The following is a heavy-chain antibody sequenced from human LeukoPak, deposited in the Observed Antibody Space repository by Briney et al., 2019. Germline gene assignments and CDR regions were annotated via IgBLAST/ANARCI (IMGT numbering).Heavy chain of an antibody. J-gene: IGHJ4*02. V-gene: IGHV1-2*02. Sequence: ASVKVSCKASGYTFTDYYMHWVRQAPGQGLEWMGWINPNSGGTNYAQKFQGRVTMTRDTSISTGYMELSRLRSDDTAVYYCARGRTMAAAGRLFDYWGQGTLVTVSS. CDR2: INPNSGGT. CDR1: GYTFTDYY. CDR3: ARGRTMAAAGRLFDY. D-gene: IGHD6-13*01.